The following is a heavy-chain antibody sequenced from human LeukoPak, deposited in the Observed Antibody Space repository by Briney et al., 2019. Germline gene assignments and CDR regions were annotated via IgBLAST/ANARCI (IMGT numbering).Heavy chain of an antibody. Sequence: SETLSLTCALSRGSISSADFYWRWLRQHRGKGLEWIGFIYYSGSAYYNPSLKSRVSISVDTSKTQFSLTLNSVTAAYTAVYYCVRGPDYFDYWGQGTLVTVSS. V-gene: IGHV4-31*11. CDR1: RGSISSADFY. CDR2: IYYSGSA. J-gene: IGHJ4*02. CDR3: VRGPDYFDY.